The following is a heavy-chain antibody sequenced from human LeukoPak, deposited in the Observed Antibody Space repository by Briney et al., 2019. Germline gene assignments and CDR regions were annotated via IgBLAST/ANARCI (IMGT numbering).Heavy chain of an antibody. Sequence: SETLSLTCTVSGGSISTITYYWGWIRQPPGKGLEWVVHMYYRGNTFYNPSLKSRVTISVDTSKNQFSLKLSSVTAADTAVYYCARGTYNYGSSAYYFDYWGQGTLVTVSS. D-gene: IGHD5-18*01. CDR1: GGSISTITYY. CDR3: ARGTYNYGSSAYYFDY. V-gene: IGHV4-39*07. CDR2: MYYRGNT. J-gene: IGHJ4*02.